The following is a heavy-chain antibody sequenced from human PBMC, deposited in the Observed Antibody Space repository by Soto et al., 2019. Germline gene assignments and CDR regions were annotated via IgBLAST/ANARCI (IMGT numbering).Heavy chain of an antibody. CDR2: TSYDENYK. J-gene: IGHJ4*02. D-gene: IGHD6-6*01. CDR1: GFTFSGYA. V-gene: IGHV3-30*04. CDR3: ARQGGSSGIWYFDY. Sequence: QVQLVESGGGVVQPGRSLRLSCAASGFTFSGYAMHWVRQAPGKGLEWVAATSYDENYKYYADSVTGRFTISRDNSKNPLFLQMNSLRTEATAVYYCARQGGSSGIWYFDYWGQGSLVTVSS.